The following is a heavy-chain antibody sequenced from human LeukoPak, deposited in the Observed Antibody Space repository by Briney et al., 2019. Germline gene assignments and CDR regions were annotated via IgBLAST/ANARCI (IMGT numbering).Heavy chain of an antibody. CDR3: ASAGYYSGDAFDI. D-gene: IGHD3-22*01. Sequence: ASVKVSCKTSGYTFTSYYMHWVRQAPGQGLEWMGIINPSGGSTSYAQKFQGRVTMTRDTFTSTVYMELSSLRSEDTAVYYCASAGYYSGDAFDIWGQGTMVTVSS. J-gene: IGHJ3*02. CDR2: INPSGGST. V-gene: IGHV1-46*03. CDR1: GYTFTSYY.